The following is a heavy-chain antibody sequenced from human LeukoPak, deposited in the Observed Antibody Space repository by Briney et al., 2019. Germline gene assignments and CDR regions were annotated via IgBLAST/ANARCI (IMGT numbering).Heavy chain of an antibody. CDR3: ARYCGGDCYSKSAFDY. D-gene: IGHD2-21*02. CDR1: GFTFSNYA. CDR2: VWDAGINT. Sequence: PGGSLRLSCAASGFTFSNYAMHWVRQAPGKGLEWVAAVWDAGINTHYADSVKGRVTISRDNSKNTVYLQMNSLRDEDTAVYYCARYCGGDCYSKSAFDYWGQGTLVTVSS. V-gene: IGHV3-33*01. J-gene: IGHJ4*02.